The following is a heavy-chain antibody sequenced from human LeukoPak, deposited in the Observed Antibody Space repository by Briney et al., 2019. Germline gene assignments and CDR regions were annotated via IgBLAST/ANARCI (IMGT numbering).Heavy chain of an antibody. Sequence: PGGSLRLSCAASGFTFTKFWMHWVRQAPGRGLVWVSRVKGDGISTLYADSVKGRFTISGDNAKNTLYLQINSLRADDTALYYCATGPYAAFEMWGQGTMVTVSS. J-gene: IGHJ3*02. D-gene: IGHD2-2*01. V-gene: IGHV3-74*01. CDR3: ATGPYAAFEM. CDR1: GFTFTKFW. CDR2: VKGDGIST.